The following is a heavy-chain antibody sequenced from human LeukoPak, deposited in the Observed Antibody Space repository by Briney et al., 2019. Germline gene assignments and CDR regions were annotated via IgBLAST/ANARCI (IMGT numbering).Heavy chain of an antibody. Sequence: SETLSLTCTVSGGSISSYYWSWIRQPLGKGLEWIGYIYYSGSTNYNPSLKSRVTISVDTSKNQFSLKLSSVTAADTAVYYCARDRAGGMDVWGQGTTVTVSS. CDR3: ARDRAGGMDV. J-gene: IGHJ6*02. CDR1: GGSISSYY. CDR2: IYYSGST. V-gene: IGHV4-59*12.